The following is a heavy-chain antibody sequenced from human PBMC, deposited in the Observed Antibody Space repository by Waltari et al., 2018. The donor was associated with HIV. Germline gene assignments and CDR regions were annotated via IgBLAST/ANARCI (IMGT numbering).Heavy chain of an antibody. CDR3: ARVDAYPGDYYYGMDV. Sequence: QVQLQESGPGLVKPSDALSLPCTVSGGSISTYYWSWIRQHPGKRLGWIWYIYYSGSTNYNPSLKSRVTISVDTAKNQFSLKLSSVTAADTAVYYGARVDAYPGDYYYGMDVWGQGTTVTVSS. D-gene: IGHD2-2*02. J-gene: IGHJ6*02. CDR2: IYYSGST. V-gene: IGHV4-59*07. CDR1: GGSISTYY.